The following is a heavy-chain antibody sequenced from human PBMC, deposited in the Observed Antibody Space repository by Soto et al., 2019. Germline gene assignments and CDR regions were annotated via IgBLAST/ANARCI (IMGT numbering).Heavy chain of an antibody. CDR2: IFYSGST. V-gene: IGHV4-59*01. Sequence: SETLSLTCIVSGGSISSYYWSWIRQPPGKGLEWIGYIFYSGSTNYNPSLKSRVTISVDTSENQFSLNLRSVTAADTALYYCARVGGVAARTFDYWGQGTLVTVSS. J-gene: IGHJ4*02. CDR3: ARVGGVAARTFDY. D-gene: IGHD6-6*01. CDR1: GGSISSYY.